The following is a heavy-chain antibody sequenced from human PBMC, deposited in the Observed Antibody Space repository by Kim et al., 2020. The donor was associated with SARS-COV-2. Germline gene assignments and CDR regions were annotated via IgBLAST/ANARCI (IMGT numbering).Heavy chain of an antibody. D-gene: IGHD3-10*01. J-gene: IGHJ6*02. V-gene: IGHV1-18*01. CDR3: ARVRVRGGVYYYGMDV. Sequence: ASVKVSCKASGYTFTSYGISWVRQAPGQGLEWMGWISAYNGNTNYAQKLQGRVTMTTDTSTSTAYMELRSLRSDDTAVYYCARVRVRGGVYYYGMDVWGQGTTVTVSS. CDR2: ISAYNGNT. CDR1: GYTFTSYG.